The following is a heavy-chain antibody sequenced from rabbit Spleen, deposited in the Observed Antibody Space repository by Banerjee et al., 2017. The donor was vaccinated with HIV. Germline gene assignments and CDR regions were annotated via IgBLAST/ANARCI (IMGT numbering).Heavy chain of an antibody. D-gene: IGHD8-1*01. CDR3: ARDTGSSFSTYGMDL. Sequence: QSLEESGGGLVQPEGSLTLTCTASGFSFSSYYYMCWVRQAPGKGLEWIACIYTGSGSTYYASWAKGRFTISKTSSTTVTLQMTSLTAADTATYFCARDTGSSFSTYGMDLWGQGTLVTVS. J-gene: IGHJ6*01. V-gene: IGHV1S40*01. CDR1: GFSFSSYYY. CDR2: IYTGSGST.